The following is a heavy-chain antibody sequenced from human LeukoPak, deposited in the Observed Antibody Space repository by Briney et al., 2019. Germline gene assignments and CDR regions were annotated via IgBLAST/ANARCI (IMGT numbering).Heavy chain of an antibody. J-gene: IGHJ4*02. CDR3: ARVYGSGSYSTN. Sequence: PGGSLRLSCAASGFTFDDYGMSWVRQAPGKGLEWVSGINWNGGSTGYADSVKGRFTISRDNAKNSLYLQMNSLRAEDTAVYYCARVYGSGSYSTNWGQGTLVTVSS. D-gene: IGHD3-10*01. V-gene: IGHV3-20*04. CDR1: GFTFDDYG. CDR2: INWNGGST.